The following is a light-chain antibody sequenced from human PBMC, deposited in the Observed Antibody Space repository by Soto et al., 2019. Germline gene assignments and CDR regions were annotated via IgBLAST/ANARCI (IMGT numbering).Light chain of an antibody. CDR2: GAS. J-gene: IGKJ4*01. CDR1: QDVNSN. Sequence: EIVMTQSPVTLSVSPGERATLTCRASQDVNSNLAWYQQKPGQAPRLLIYGASTRATGIPARFSGSGSGTEFTLTISSLQSEDFAVYYSQQYNNWPLTFGGGTKVDIK. CDR3: QQYNNWPLT. V-gene: IGKV3-15*01.